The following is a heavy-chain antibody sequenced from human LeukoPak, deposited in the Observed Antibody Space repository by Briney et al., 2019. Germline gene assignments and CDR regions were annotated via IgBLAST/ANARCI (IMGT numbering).Heavy chain of an antibody. V-gene: IGHV3-21*01. D-gene: IGHD3-10*01. CDR1: GFTFNTYS. J-gene: IGHJ5*02. Sequence: GGSLRLSCAASGFTFNTYSMNWVRQAPGKGLEWVSFISSGSSYIYYADSVKGRFTISRDNAKNSLYLQMNSLRAEDTAVYYCARVDYYGSGSYPATFDPWGQGTLVTVSS. CDR3: ARVDYYGSGSYPATFDP. CDR2: ISSGSSYI.